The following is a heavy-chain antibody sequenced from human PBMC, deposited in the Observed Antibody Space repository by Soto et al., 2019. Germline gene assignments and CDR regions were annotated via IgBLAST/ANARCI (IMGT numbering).Heavy chain of an antibody. V-gene: IGHV4-39*01. CDR3: AGLPFAIMAPLRLVF. CDR1: GDSISSGSYN. D-gene: IGHD5-12*01. CDR2: IYSRWMT. J-gene: IGHJ4*02. Sequence: ETLSLTCTVSGDSISSGSYNWGWVPQPPGKGLEWIGSIYSRWMTHYNPSFNSRVTLYVDTSNSQFSLRLYYVTAADTAVYYCAGLPFAIMAPLRLVFWGRGTLVTVSS.